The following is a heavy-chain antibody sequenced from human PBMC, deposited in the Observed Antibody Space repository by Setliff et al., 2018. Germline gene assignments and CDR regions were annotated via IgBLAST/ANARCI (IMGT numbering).Heavy chain of an antibody. CDR1: GGSISSSSYY. CDR2: IYYSGST. Sequence: SETLSLTCTVSGGSISSSSYYWSWIRQPPGKGLEWIGYIYYSGSTNYNPSLKSRVTISVDTSKNQFSLKLSSVTAADTAVYYCAKESLAINTRWFDPWGQGTLVTVSS. D-gene: IGHD3-3*02. J-gene: IGHJ5*02. CDR3: AKESLAINTRWFDP. V-gene: IGHV4-61*01.